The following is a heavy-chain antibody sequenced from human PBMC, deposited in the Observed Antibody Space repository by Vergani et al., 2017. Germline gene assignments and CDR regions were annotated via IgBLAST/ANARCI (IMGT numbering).Heavy chain of an antibody. CDR2: ISWNSGSI. CDR3: AIVDTGRSPTNNY. J-gene: IGHJ4*02. D-gene: IGHD5-18*01. CDR1: GFTFDDYA. Sequence: EVQLVESGGGLVQPGRSLRLSCAASGFTFDDYAMHWFRQAPGRGLEWVSGISWNSGSIGYADSVKGRFTISRDNSKNTLYLQMNSLSAEDTAVYYCAIVDTGRSPTNNYWGQGTLVTVSS. V-gene: IGHV3-9*01.